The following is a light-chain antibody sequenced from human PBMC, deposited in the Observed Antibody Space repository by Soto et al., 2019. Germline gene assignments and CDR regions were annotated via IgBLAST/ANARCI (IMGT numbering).Light chain of an antibody. J-gene: IGLJ1*01. V-gene: IGLV2-14*01. Sequence: QSVLTQPASVSGSPGQSITISCTGTSSDVGNYKYVSWYQQHPGKAPKLMIYEVSNRPSGVSNRFSGSKSGNTASLTISVLQAEDETDYYCFSYTSSGTYVFGTGTKVT. CDR2: EVS. CDR1: SSDVGNYKY. CDR3: FSYTSSGTYV.